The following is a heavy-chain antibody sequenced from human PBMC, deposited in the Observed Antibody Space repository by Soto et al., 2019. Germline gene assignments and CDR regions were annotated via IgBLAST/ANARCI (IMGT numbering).Heavy chain of an antibody. J-gene: IGHJ6*02. D-gene: IGHD2-2*01. CDR2: IGESGTPT. V-gene: IGHV3-23*01. Sequence: GGSLRLSCAASGFTFSSYAMKWVRQAQGKGLEWVSLIGESGTPTYYADSVKGRFTISRDNSGNTLFLEMYSLRAEDTAVYYCARYIPGVRYYGMDVWGQGTTVTVSS. CDR3: ARYIPGVRYYGMDV. CDR1: GFTFSSYA.